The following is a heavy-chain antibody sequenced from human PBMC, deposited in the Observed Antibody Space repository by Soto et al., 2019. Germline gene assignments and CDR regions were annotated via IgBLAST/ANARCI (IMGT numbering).Heavy chain of an antibody. CDR2: ISWDGGST. J-gene: IGHJ4*02. CDR3: AKDTEYCSGGSCYSYFDY. Sequence: GGSLRLSCAASGFTFDDYAMHWVRQAPGKGLEWVSLISWDGGSTYYADSVKGRFTISRDNSKNSLYLQMNSLRAEDTALYCCAKDTEYCSGGSCYSYFDYWGQGTLVTVSS. D-gene: IGHD2-15*01. CDR1: GFTFDDYA. V-gene: IGHV3-43D*03.